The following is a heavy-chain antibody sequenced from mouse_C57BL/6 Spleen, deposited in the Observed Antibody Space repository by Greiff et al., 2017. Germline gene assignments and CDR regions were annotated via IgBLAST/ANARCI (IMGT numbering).Heavy chain of an antibody. CDR1: GFPFSDYG. D-gene: IGHD3-2*02. CDR3: ARRPSSGYYFDY. Sequence: EVHLVESGGGLVKPGGSLKLSCAASGFPFSDYGMHWVRQAPEKGLEWVAYISSGSSTIYYADTVKGRFTISRDNAKNTLFLQMTSLRSEDTAMYYCARRPSSGYYFDYWGQGTTLTVSS. J-gene: IGHJ2*01. CDR2: ISSGSSTI. V-gene: IGHV5-17*01.